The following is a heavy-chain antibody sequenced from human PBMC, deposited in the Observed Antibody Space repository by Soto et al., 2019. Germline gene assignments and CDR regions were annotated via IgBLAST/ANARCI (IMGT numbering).Heavy chain of an antibody. CDR1: GFTFSSYS. CDR3: ARDKGRSPLAS. J-gene: IGHJ5*01. D-gene: IGHD2-15*01. Sequence: EVQLVESGGGLVQPGGSLRLSCAASGFTFSSYSMNWVRQAPGKGLEWVSYISSSSSTIYYAASVKGRFTTSRDNAKNSLYLHMKSLRAEDTAVYYCARDKGRSPLASWGQGTLVTVSS. V-gene: IGHV3-48*01. CDR2: ISSSSSTI.